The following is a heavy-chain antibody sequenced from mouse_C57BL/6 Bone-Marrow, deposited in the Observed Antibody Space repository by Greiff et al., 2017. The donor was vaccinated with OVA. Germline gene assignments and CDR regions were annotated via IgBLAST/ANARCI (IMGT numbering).Heavy chain of an antibody. J-gene: IGHJ4*01. Sequence: EVKLVESGGGLVKPGGSLKLSCAASGFTFSDYGMHWVRQAPEKGLAWVAYISSGSSTIYYADTVKGRFTISRDNAKNTLFLQMTSLRSEDTAMYYCARGRAMDYWGQGTSVTVSS. V-gene: IGHV5-17*01. CDR1: GFTFSDYG. CDR3: ARGRAMDY. CDR2: ISSGSSTI.